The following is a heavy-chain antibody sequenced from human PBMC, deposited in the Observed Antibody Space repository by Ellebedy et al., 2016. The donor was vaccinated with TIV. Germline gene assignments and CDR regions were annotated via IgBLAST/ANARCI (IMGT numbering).Heavy chain of an antibody. D-gene: IGHD5-24*01. Sequence: ASVKVSCKASGYTFTGYYMHWVRQAPGKGLEWMGGFDPEDGETIYAQKFQGRVTMTEDTSTDTAYMELSSLRSEDTAVYYCAGGNDGYNLSADYWGQGTLVTVSS. CDR3: AGGNDGYNLSADY. V-gene: IGHV1-24*01. CDR1: GYTFTGYY. J-gene: IGHJ4*02. CDR2: FDPEDGET.